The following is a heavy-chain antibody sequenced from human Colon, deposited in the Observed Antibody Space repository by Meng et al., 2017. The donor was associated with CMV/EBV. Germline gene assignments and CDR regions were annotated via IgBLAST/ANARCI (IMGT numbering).Heavy chain of an antibody. CDR3: ARPLSPRSAYSALLAF. CDR2: ITTANAYI. J-gene: IGHJ4*02. V-gene: IGHV3-21*06. Sequence: GGSLRLSCAASGFTFNTYAMNWVRQAPGKGLEWVASITTANAYISYAESVKGRFTISRDDAKSSLFLQMDSLRVDDTAVYYCARPLSPRSAYSALLAFWGQGTLVTVSS. D-gene: IGHD2-15*01. CDR1: GFTFNTYA.